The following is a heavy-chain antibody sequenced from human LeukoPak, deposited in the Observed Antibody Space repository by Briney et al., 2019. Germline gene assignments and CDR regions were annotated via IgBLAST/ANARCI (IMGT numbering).Heavy chain of an antibody. J-gene: IGHJ5*02. CDR3: ATRSFYGDYQNWFDP. V-gene: IGHV1-24*01. CDR2: FDPEDGET. D-gene: IGHD4-17*01. Sequence: ASVKVSCKVSGYTLTELSMHWVRQAPGKGLEWMGGFDPEDGETIYAQKFQGRVTMTEDTSTDTAYMELSSLRSEDTAVYCCATRSFYGDYQNWFDPWGQGTLVTVSS. CDR1: GYTLTELS.